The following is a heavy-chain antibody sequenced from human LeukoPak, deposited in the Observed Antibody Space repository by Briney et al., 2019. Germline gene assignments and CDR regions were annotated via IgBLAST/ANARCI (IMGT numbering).Heavy chain of an antibody. CDR3: AKVWDKWALDS. Sequence: GGSLRLSCTASGINFRNYDMHWVRQAPGKGLEWVAVLSHDGRNIYYADSVNGRFTISRDNSKNTLYLQMNSLRAEDTAVYYCAKVWDKWALDSWGQGTLVTVSS. D-gene: IGHD1-26*01. CDR2: LSHDGRNI. CDR1: GINFRNYD. V-gene: IGHV3-30*18. J-gene: IGHJ4*02.